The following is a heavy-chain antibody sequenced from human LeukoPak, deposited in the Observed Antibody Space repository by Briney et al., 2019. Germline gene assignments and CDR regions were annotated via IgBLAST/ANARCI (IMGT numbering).Heavy chain of an antibody. CDR2: INQHGNGT. CDR3: ARDYGDF. V-gene: IGHV3-7*01. D-gene: IGHD3-10*01. Sequence: GGSLRLSCEPSGFTFSNSWMSWVRQAPGKGLEWVANINQHGNGTYYVDSVKGRFTISRDNAKNSLYLQMDRLRAEDAALYYCARDYGDFWGQGTLVTVSS. J-gene: IGHJ4*02. CDR1: GFTFSNSW.